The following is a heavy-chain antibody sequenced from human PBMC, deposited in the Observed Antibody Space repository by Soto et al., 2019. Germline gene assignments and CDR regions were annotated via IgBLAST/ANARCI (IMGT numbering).Heavy chain of an antibody. Sequence: EVQLLESGGGLVQPGGSLRLSCAASGFTFSSSAMSWVSQAPGKGLDWVSAISGNGDTTYYADSVKGRFTISRDISKNTQYLQMNSLRAEDTAVYYCAKIRGYDLGSTTFQHWGQGTLVTVSS. CDR2: ISGNGDTT. J-gene: IGHJ1*01. CDR3: AKIRGYDLGSTTFQH. D-gene: IGHD5-12*01. CDR1: GFTFSSSA. V-gene: IGHV3-23*01.